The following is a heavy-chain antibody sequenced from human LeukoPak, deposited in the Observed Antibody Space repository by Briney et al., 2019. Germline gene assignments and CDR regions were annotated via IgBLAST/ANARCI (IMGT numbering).Heavy chain of an antibody. Sequence: ASVKVSCKASGYTFTSYGISWVRQAPGQGLEWMGWISAYNGNTNYAQKLQGRVTMTTDTSTSTAYMELRSLRSDDTAVYYCARHSGSGSLNPRDWFDPWGQGTLVTVSS. CDR2: ISAYNGNT. V-gene: IGHV1-18*01. J-gene: IGHJ5*02. CDR3: ARHSGSGSLNPRDWFDP. D-gene: IGHD3-10*01. CDR1: GYTFTSYG.